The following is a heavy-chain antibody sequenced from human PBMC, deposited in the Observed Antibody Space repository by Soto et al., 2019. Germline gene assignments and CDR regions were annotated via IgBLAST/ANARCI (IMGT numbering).Heavy chain of an antibody. CDR3: ARRLSSQNYYYYYMDV. CDR1: GYTFTSYG. Sequence: QVQLVQSGAEVKKPGSSVKVSCKAAGYTFTSYGISWVRQDPGQGLEWMGWISAYNGNTNYAQKLQGRGTMTTDTSTSTAYMELRSLRSDDAAVYYCARRLSSQNYYYYYMDVWGKGTTVTVSS. D-gene: IGHD6-13*01. V-gene: IGHV1-18*01. CDR2: ISAYNGNT. J-gene: IGHJ6*03.